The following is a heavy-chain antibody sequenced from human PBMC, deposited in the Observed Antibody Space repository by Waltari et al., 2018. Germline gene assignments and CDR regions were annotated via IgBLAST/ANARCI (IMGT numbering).Heavy chain of an antibody. CDR1: GGSISSYY. CDR3: ARGGSEDAFDI. D-gene: IGHD1-26*01. CDR2: IYYSGST. V-gene: IGHV4-59*01. J-gene: IGHJ3*02. Sequence: QVQLQESGPGLVKPSETLSLTCPVSGGSISSYYWSWIRQPPGKGLEWIGYIYYSGSTNYSPSLKSRVTISVDTSKNQFSLKLSSVTAADTAVYYCARGGSEDAFDIWGQGTMVTVSS.